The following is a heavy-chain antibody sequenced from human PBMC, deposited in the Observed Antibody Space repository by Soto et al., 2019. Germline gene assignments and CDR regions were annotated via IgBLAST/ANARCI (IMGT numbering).Heavy chain of an antibody. Sequence: PGGSLRLSCAASGFTFSSYWMHWVCQAPGKGLVWVSRINSDGSSTSYADSVRGRFTISRDNAKNTLYLQMNSLRAEDTAVYYCARGRETDFWSEIYMDVWGKGTTVTVSS. CDR2: INSDGSST. CDR1: GFTFSSYW. J-gene: IGHJ6*03. CDR3: ARGRETDFWSEIYMDV. V-gene: IGHV3-74*01. D-gene: IGHD3-3*01.